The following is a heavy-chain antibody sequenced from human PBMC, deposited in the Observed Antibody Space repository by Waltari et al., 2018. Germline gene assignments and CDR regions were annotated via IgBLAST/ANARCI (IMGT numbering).Heavy chain of an antibody. V-gene: IGHV1-69*14. CDR1: GGTFSSYA. CDR2: SIPIFVTA. J-gene: IGHJ3*02. CDR3: ARAPEGRGSDPDHAFDI. D-gene: IGHD6-19*01. Sequence: QVQLVQSGAEVKKPGSSVKVSCQASGGTFSSYAISWVRQAPGQGLEWMGRSIPIFVTANNEQKLQGRCTIAADKSTSTADMELSSLRSEDTAVYYCARAPEGRGSDPDHAFDIWGQGTMVTVSS.